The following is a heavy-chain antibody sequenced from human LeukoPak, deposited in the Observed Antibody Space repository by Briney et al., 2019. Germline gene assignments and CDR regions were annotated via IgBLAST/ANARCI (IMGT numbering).Heavy chain of an antibody. V-gene: IGHV1-2*02. J-gene: IGHJ4*02. CDR3: ARQFGSGWYFDY. CDR2: IHPNSGGT. Sequence: ASVKVSCKASGYTFTGYYMHWVRQPPGQGLEWMGWIHPNSGGTNSAQNFQGRVTTTRDTSISTAYMELSRLKSDDTAVYYCARQFGSGWYFDYWGQGTLVTVSS. CDR1: GYTFTGYY. D-gene: IGHD6-19*01.